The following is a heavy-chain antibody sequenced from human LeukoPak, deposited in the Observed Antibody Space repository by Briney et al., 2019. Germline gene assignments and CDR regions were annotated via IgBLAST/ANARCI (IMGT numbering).Heavy chain of an antibody. D-gene: IGHD5-12*01. J-gene: IGHJ6*02. CDR3: ARGGIVATMDYYYYYGMDV. Sequence: ASVKVSCKASGYTFTSYGINWVRQATGQGLEWMGWMNPNSGNTGYAQKFQGRVTMTRNTSISTAYMELSSLRSEDTAVYYCARGGIVATMDYYYYYGMDVWGQGTTVTVSS. CDR2: MNPNSGNT. CDR1: GYTFTSYG. V-gene: IGHV1-8*01.